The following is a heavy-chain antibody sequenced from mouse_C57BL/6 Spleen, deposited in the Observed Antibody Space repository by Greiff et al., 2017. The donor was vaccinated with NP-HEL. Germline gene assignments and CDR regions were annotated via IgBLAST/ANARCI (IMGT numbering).Heavy chain of an antibody. V-gene: IGHV2-3*01. CDR3: AKETYYYGSSYDYYYAMDY. CDR2: IWGDGST. J-gene: IGHJ4*01. D-gene: IGHD1-1*01. Sequence: VHLVESGPGLVAPSQSLSITCTVSGFSLTSYGVSWVRQPPGKGLEWLGVIWGDGSTNYHSALISRLSISKDNSKSQVFLKLNSLQTDDTATYYCAKETYYYGSSYDYYYAMDYWGQGTSVTVSS. CDR1: GFSLTSYG.